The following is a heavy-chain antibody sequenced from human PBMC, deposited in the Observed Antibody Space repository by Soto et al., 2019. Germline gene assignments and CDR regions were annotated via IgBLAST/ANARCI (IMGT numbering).Heavy chain of an antibody. CDR1: GGTISKSF. V-gene: IGHV4-4*07. J-gene: IGHJ5*02. CDR3: VRDGSKTLREWFDP. Sequence: QVQLQESGPGLVKPSETLSLTCSVSGGTISKSFWSWVRKPVGRGLEWMGRIYVTGSTDYNPSLRGRITMSVDIVKKPFSLRLPSVTAADTGVYYCVRDGSKTLREWFDPWGQGLKVTVAS. CDR2: IYVTGST.